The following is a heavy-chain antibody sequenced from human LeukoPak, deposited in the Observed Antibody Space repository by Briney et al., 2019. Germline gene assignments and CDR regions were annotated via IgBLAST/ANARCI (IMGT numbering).Heavy chain of an antibody. D-gene: IGHD2-2*01. CDR1: GFTFSSYG. Sequence: GGSLRLSCAASGFTFSSYGMHWVRQAPGKGLEWVAVISYDGSNKYYADSVKGRFTISRDNSKNTLYLQMSSLRAEDTAVYYCAKDPAVPAAYYYYYYGMDVWGQGTTVTVSS. J-gene: IGHJ6*02. CDR3: AKDPAVPAAYYYYYYGMDV. V-gene: IGHV3-30*18. CDR2: ISYDGSNK.